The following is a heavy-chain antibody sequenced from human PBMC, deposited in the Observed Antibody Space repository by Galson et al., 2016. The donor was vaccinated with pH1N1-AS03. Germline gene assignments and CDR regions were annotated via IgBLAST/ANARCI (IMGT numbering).Heavy chain of an antibody. CDR3: VAYGSGTQAYFDY. D-gene: IGHD3-10*01. CDR1: GYTFTRYY. V-gene: IGHV1-46*01. J-gene: IGHJ4*02. Sequence: SVKVSCKASGYTFTRYYMHWVRQAPGQGLEWMGVIDPSGGGTTYAQKFHGRVTMTRDTSTTTAHMELSSLRSEDTARYYCVAYGSGTQAYFDYWGQGTLVTVSS. CDR2: IDPSGGGT.